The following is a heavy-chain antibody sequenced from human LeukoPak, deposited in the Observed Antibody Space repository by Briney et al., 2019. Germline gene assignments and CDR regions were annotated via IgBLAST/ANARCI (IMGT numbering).Heavy chain of an antibody. V-gene: IGHV3-21*01. CDR2: ISSSSSYI. D-gene: IGHD5-18*01. CDR1: GFTFSSYS. CDR3: ARDPRGYSYVYYFDY. Sequence: GGSLRLSCAASGFTFSSYSMNWVRQAPGKGLEWVSSISSSSSYIYYADSVKGRFTISRDNAKNSLYLQMNSLRAEDTAVYYCARDPRGYSYVYYFDYWGQGTLVTVSS. J-gene: IGHJ4*02.